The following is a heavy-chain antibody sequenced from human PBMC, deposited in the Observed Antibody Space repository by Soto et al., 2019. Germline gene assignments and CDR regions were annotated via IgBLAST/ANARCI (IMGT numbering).Heavy chain of an antibody. CDR3: ASGLVHTLRY. Sequence: QLQLQESGSGLVKPSQTLSLTCAVSGGSISSGGYSWSWIRQPPGKGLEWIGYIYHRGSTYYNPSLXKXPXTXXDRPQNQFSLKLSSVTAADTAVYYCASGLVHTLRYWGQGTLVTVSS. D-gene: IGHD3-16*01. V-gene: IGHV4-30-2*01. CDR2: IYHRGST. J-gene: IGHJ4*02. CDR1: GGSISSGGYS.